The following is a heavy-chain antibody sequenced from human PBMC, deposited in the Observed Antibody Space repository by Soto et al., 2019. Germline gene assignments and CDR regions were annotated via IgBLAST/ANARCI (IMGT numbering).Heavy chain of an antibody. CDR3: ARGDWKEWVGYYYYYMDV. CDR1: GGSVSSGRYY. V-gene: IGHV4-31*03. Sequence: TSETLSLTCSVSGGSVSSGRYYWSWVRQHPGKGLEWIGYIHHSGTTDYNPSLNSRALISIDRLRNQFSLKLSSVTAADTAVYYCARGDWKEWVGYYYYYMDVWGKGTTVTVSS. D-gene: IGHD1-1*01. CDR2: IHHSGTT. J-gene: IGHJ6*03.